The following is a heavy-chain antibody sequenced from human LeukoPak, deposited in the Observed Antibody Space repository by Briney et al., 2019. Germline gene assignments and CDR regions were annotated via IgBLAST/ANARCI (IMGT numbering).Heavy chain of an antibody. Sequence: SETLSLTCTVSGGSISSGGYYWSWIRQHPGKGLEWIGYIYYSGSTYYNPSLKSRVTISVDTSKNQFSLKLSSVTAADTAVYYCAREFRTFDVFDPWDQGTLVTVSS. D-gene: IGHD3-9*01. CDR2: IYYSGST. CDR1: GGSISSGGYY. V-gene: IGHV4-31*03. J-gene: IGHJ5*02. CDR3: AREFRTFDVFDP.